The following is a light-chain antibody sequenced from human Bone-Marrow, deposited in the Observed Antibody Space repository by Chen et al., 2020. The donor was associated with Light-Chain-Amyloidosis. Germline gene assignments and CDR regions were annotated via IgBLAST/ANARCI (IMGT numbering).Light chain of an antibody. CDR3: QQYGDLPPIT. CDR1: QSVNRH. Sequence: EVVLTQSPATLSLSPGDRATLSCRASQSVNRHLAWYHQRPGQAPRLLVFDASDRATGVPARYSGSGSVTDFSLTISSLESEDFAVYYCQQYGDLPPITFAQGTRLEI. J-gene: IGKJ5*01. CDR2: DAS. V-gene: IGKV3-11*01.